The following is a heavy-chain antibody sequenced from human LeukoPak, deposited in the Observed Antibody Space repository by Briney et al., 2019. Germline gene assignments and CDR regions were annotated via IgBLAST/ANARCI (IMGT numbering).Heavy chain of an antibody. D-gene: IGHD2-15*01. Sequence: GGSLRLSCAASAFTFNSYVMHWVRQAPGKGLEWVASVSFDGYNKYYSDSVEGRFTISRDNSKNTLSLQMNSLRAEDTAVYYCARDGSHGSGGWFRWFDPWGQGTLVTVSS. CDR2: VSFDGYNK. CDR3: ARDGSHGSGGWFRWFDP. CDR1: AFTFNSYV. J-gene: IGHJ5*02. V-gene: IGHV3-30*03.